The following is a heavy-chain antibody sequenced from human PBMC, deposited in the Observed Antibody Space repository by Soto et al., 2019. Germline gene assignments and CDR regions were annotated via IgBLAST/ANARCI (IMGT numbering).Heavy chain of an antibody. CDR1: GFTFTNAW. D-gene: IGHD3-3*01. V-gene: IGHV3-15*01. Sequence: GSLRLSCAASGFTFTNAWMSWVRQAPGKGLEWVGRIKSKTHGGTTDFATPVKGRFTISRDDSKNTLYLQMNSLKTEDTAVYYCTXDSRFLEWSSYYYGMDVWGQGTTVTVSS. J-gene: IGHJ6*02. CDR3: TXDSRFLEWSSYYYGMDV. CDR2: IKSKTHGGTT.